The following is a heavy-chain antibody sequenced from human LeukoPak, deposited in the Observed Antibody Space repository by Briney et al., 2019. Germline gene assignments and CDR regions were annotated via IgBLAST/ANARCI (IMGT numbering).Heavy chain of an antibody. CDR1: GFTVSSNC. Sequence: GGSLRLSCAASGFTVSSNCMSWVRQAPGKGLEWVSVIYSGGSTYYADSVKGRFTISRDNSKNTLYLQMNSLRAEDTAVYYCARASPFFNYAFDIWGQGTMVTVSS. D-gene: IGHD1-7*01. V-gene: IGHV3-66*02. J-gene: IGHJ3*02. CDR2: IYSGGST. CDR3: ARASPFFNYAFDI.